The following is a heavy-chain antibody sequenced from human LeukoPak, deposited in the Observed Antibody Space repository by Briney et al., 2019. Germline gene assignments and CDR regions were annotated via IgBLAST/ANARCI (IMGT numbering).Heavy chain of an antibody. D-gene: IGHD2/OR15-2a*01. CDR1: GFTFSSSA. J-gene: IGHJ3*02. CDR2: TSHDGNV. CDR3: ARDQYFNLPDDAFDI. V-gene: IGHV4-4*02. Sequence: GSLRLSCAASGFTFSSSAMSWVRQPPGKGLEWIGQTSHDGNVDNTPSLKSRVTISVDKSKNQLSLKLNSVTAADSAVYYCARDQYFNLPDDAFDIWGQGTMVTVSS.